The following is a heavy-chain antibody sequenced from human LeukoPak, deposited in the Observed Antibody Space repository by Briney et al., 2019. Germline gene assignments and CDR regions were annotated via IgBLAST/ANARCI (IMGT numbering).Heavy chain of an antibody. Sequence: ASVKVSCKASGGTFSSYAISWVRQAPGQGLEWMGWINPSSGATNYAQKFQGWVTMTRDTSISTAYMELSRLRSDDTAVYYCARLGLSCTNGVCYTSTDYWGQGTLVTVSS. V-gene: IGHV1-2*04. CDR1: GGTFSSYA. D-gene: IGHD2-8*01. CDR2: INPSSGAT. CDR3: ARLGLSCTNGVCYTSTDY. J-gene: IGHJ4*02.